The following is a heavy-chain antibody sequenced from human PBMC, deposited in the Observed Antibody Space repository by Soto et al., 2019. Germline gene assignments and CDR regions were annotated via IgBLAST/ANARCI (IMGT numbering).Heavy chain of an antibody. CDR1: GYTFTNYG. Sequence: GXSVKVSCKTSGYTFTNYGITWVRQAPGQGLKWMGWISAYNGDTNYAQKFQGRVIMTTDTSTTTAYMELRSLRSDDTAVYYCARGPAGGLRGGVSYWGQGTLVTVSS. J-gene: IGHJ4*02. V-gene: IGHV1-18*04. CDR2: ISAYNGDT. CDR3: ARGPAGGLRGGVSY. D-gene: IGHD2-15*01.